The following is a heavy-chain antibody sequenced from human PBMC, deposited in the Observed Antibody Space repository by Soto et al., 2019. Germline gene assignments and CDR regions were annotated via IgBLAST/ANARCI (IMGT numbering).Heavy chain of an antibody. Sequence: ASVKVSCKASGYTFTGYYMHWVRQAPGQGLEWMGWINPNSGGTNYAQKFQGWVTMTRDTSISTAYMELSRLRSDDTAVYYCARDTLIYDSSGYYHFDYWGQGTLVTVSS. CDR3: ARDTLIYDSSGYYHFDY. J-gene: IGHJ4*02. D-gene: IGHD3-22*01. V-gene: IGHV1-2*04. CDR2: INPNSGGT. CDR1: GYTFTGYY.